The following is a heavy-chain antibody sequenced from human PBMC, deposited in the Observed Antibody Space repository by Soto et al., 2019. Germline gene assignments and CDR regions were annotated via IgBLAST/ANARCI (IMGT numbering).Heavy chain of an antibody. Sequence: QLQLVQSGAEVQKPGASVKVSCKASGYTFTSYDINWVRQATGQGLEWMGWMNPNSGNTGYAQKFQGRVTMTRNTSIRTTYMEMSSIRSKDTAVYYCARGLFTYYYDRSGYYAFDIWGKGTMVTVSS. CDR1: GYTFTSYD. CDR2: MNPNSGNT. J-gene: IGHJ3*02. D-gene: IGHD3-22*01. CDR3: ARGLFTYYYDRSGYYAFDI. V-gene: IGHV1-8*01.